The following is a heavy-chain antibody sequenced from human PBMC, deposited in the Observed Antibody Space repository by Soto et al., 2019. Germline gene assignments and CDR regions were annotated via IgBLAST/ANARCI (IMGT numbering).Heavy chain of an antibody. Sequence: SETLSLTWTVSGGSIRSYYWSWIRQPPGKGLEWIGYIYYSGSTNYNPSLKSRVTISVDTSKNQFSLKLSSVTAADTAVYYCARLRPLYYDFWSGSEADYYYYMGVWGKGTTVTVSS. V-gene: IGHV4-59*08. CDR2: IYYSGST. D-gene: IGHD3-3*01. J-gene: IGHJ6*03. CDR1: GGSIRSYY. CDR3: ARLRPLYYDFWSGSEADYYYYMGV.